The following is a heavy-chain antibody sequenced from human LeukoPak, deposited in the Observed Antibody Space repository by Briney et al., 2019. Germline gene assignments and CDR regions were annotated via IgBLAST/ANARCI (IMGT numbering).Heavy chain of an antibody. J-gene: IGHJ3*02. V-gene: IGHV4-39*01. D-gene: IGHD4-11*01. CDR1: GGSIITRSYY. CDR3: ARHDYSNEDPDAFDI. Sequence: SETLSLTCTVSGGSIITRSYYWGWLRQPPGKGLERFGSIYYSGSTYYNPSLKSRVTISVDTSKNQFSLKLSSVTAADTAVYYCARHDYSNEDPDAFDIWGQGTMVTVSS. CDR2: IYYSGST.